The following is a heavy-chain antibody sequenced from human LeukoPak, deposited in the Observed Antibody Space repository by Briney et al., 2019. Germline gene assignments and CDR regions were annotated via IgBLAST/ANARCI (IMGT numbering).Heavy chain of an antibody. J-gene: IGHJ6*04. CDR3: ARRITISGLGYYMDV. Sequence: GGSLRLSRAASGFSFSTYSMNWVRQAPGKGLEWISYISNSGHTTYYAESVKGRFTISRGNAWNSLYLQMNSLRGEDTAVYCARRITISGLGYYMDVWGKGTTVIVSS. D-gene: IGHD3-3*01. V-gene: IGHV3-48*01. CDR2: ISNSGHTT. CDR1: GFSFSTYS.